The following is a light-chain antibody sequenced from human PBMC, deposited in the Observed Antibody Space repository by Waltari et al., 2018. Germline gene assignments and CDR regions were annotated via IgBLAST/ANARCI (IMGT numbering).Light chain of an antibody. CDR3: SSYTSTTTPFV. J-gene: IGLJ1*01. CDR1: SSDIGRSNY. CDR2: DVN. V-gene: IGLV2-14*03. Sequence: QSALTQPASVSGSPGQSITISCTGTSSDIGRSNYVSWYQQHPGKALKLIIYDVNNRPSGISDRFSGSKSANTASLTISGLQVEDEADYFCSSYTSTTTPFVFGSGTKVTVL.